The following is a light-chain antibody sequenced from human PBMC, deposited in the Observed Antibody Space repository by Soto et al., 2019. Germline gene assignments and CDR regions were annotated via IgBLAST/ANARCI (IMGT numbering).Light chain of an antibody. CDR1: SGHSTYA. J-gene: IGLJ2*01. Sequence: QSVLTQLPSASASLGASVKLTCTLSSGHSTYAIAWHQQQPEKGPRYLMRLNSDGSHSKGDGIPDRSSGSSSGAERYLTISSLQSEDEADYYCQTWGTGIPVFGGGTKLTVL. CDR3: QTWGTGIPV. CDR2: LNSDGSH. V-gene: IGLV4-69*01.